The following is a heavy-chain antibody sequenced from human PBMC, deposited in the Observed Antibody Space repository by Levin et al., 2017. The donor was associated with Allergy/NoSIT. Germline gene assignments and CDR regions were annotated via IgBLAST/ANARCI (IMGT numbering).Heavy chain of an antibody. Sequence: SSETLSLTCTVSGGSISSGSYYWSWIRQPAGKGLEWIGRIYTNGSTNYSPFLKSRIAISIDPSEKQFSLTLTSVTAADTAVYYCALTGYHIRGPFSYHYHMDVWGKGTTVTVSS. CDR2: IYTNGST. CDR3: ALTGYHIRGPFSYHYHMDV. D-gene: IGHD3-9*01. V-gene: IGHV4-61*02. CDR1: GGSISSGSYY. J-gene: IGHJ6*03.